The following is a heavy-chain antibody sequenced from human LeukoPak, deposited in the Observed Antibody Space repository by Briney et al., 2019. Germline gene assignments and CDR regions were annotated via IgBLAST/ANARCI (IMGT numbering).Heavy chain of an antibody. CDR2: TYYRSKWYN. CDR1: GDSVSSNSAA. J-gene: IGHJ3*02. D-gene: IGHD1-26*01. CDR3: ARDPSHGWEPPVRAFDI. V-gene: IGHV6-1*01. Sequence: SQTLPLTCAISGDSVSSNSAAWNWIRRSPSRGLEWLGRTYYRSKWYNDYAVSVKSRITINPDTSKNQFSLQLNSVTPEDTAVYYCARDPSHGWEPPVRAFDIWGQGTMVTVSS.